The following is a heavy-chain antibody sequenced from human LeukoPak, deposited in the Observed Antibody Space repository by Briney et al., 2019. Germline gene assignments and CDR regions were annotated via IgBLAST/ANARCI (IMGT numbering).Heavy chain of an antibody. CDR3: ARVNARAPDY. V-gene: IGHV3-53*01. CDR2: IYSGSST. J-gene: IGHJ4*02. Sequence: GGSLRLSCAASGFTVSSNYMSWVRQAPGKGLEWVSVIYSGSSTYYADSVKGRFTISRDNSKNTLYLQMNSLRAEDTAVYYCARVNARAPDYWGQGTLVTVSS. D-gene: IGHD2-2*01. CDR1: GFTVSSNY.